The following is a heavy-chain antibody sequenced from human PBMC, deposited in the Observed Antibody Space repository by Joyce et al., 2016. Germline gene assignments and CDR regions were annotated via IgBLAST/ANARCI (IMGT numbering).Heavy chain of an antibody. CDR3: AKLLYAQYYYGMDV. V-gene: IGHV3-23*01. Sequence: EVQVLESGGGLVQPGGSLRLSCAASELTFSSYARTWVRQAPGKGLEWVSAISGSGGSTHYADSVKGRFTISRDNSKNTLYLQMNSLRAEDTAIYYCAKLLYAQYYYGMDVWGQGTTVTVSS. D-gene: IGHD2/OR15-2a*01. CDR1: ELTFSSYA. J-gene: IGHJ6*02. CDR2: ISGSGGST.